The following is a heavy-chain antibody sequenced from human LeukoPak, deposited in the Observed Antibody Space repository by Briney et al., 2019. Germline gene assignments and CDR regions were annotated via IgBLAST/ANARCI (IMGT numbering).Heavy chain of an antibody. D-gene: IGHD3-22*01. CDR2: ISSSSSYI. J-gene: IGHJ3*02. CDR3: ARDDWKYDYDSSGYRDDAFDI. V-gene: IGHV3-21*01. CDR1: GFTLSRYS. Sequence: GGSLCLSCAPSGFTLSRYSMNCVRGARGTAREWFTSISSSSSYIYYADSVKGRFTISRDNAKNSLYLQMNSLRAEDTAVYYCARDDWKYDYDSSGYRDDAFDIWGQGTMVTVSS.